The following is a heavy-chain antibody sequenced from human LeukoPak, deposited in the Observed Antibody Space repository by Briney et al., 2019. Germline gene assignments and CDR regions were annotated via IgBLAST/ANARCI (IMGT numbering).Heavy chain of an antibody. CDR2: FDPEDGET. Sequence: GASVKVSCKVSGYTLTELSMHWVRQAPGKGLEWMGGFDPEDGETIYAQKFQGRVTMTEDTSTDTAYMELSSLRSEDTAVYYCATSSAGNYAIPFDYWGQGTLVTVSS. CDR3: ATSSAGNYAIPFDY. CDR1: GYTLTELS. V-gene: IGHV1-24*01. D-gene: IGHD1-7*01. J-gene: IGHJ4*02.